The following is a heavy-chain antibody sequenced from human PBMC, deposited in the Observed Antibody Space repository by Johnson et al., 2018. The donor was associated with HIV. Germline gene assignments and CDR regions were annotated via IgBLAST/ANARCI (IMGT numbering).Heavy chain of an antibody. V-gene: IGHV3-74*02. CDR3: ATISVIPSRVNDGFDI. D-gene: IGHD3-16*02. CDR2: INSDGSST. J-gene: IGHJ3*02. CDR1: GITFSSYW. Sequence: VQLVESGGGFVQPGGSLRLSCAGSGITFSSYWMHWVRQAPGKGLVWVSRINSDGSSTNYADSVKCRFTISRDNAKNTLYLQLNSLRAGDTAVYYCATISVIPSRVNDGFDIWGQGTMVNGSS.